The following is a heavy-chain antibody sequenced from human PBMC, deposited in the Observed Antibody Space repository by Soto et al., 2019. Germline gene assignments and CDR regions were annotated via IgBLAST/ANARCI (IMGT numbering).Heavy chain of an antibody. D-gene: IGHD1-7*01. Sequence: EVQLLESGGGLVQPGGSLRLSCAASGFTFSSYAMSWVRQAPGKGLEWVSGISGSGDTTYDADSVKGRFTISRDYSKNTVSLQINSLRVEDTAVYYCASTPWNYGENRYFDYWGQGTLVTVSS. J-gene: IGHJ4*02. CDR1: GFTFSSYA. CDR3: ASTPWNYGENRYFDY. CDR2: ISGSGDTT. V-gene: IGHV3-23*01.